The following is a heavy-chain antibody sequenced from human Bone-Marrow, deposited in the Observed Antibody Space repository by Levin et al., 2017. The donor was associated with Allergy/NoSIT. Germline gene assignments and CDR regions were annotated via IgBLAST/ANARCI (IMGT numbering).Heavy chain of an antibody. CDR1: GFTFDDYA. D-gene: IGHD6-19*01. Sequence: GGSLRLSCVASGFTFDDYAMHWVRQLPGKGLEYVSTISWNSGRIVYADSVKGRFIISRDNAKNSLFLRINSLRPEDTGLYYCAKDYTSGPLGYGMDVWGQGTTVTVS. CDR3: AKDYTSGPLGYGMDV. CDR2: ISWNSGRI. V-gene: IGHV3-9*01. J-gene: IGHJ6*02.